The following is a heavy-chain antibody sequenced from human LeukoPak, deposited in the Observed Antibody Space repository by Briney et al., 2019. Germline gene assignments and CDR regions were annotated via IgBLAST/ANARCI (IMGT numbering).Heavy chain of an antibody. CDR1: GGSISSSSYY. Sequence: SETLSPTCTVSGGSISSSSYYWGWIRQPPGKGLEWIGSIYYSGSTYYNPSLKSRVTISVDTSKNQFSLKLSSVTAADTAVYYCAREIIEYSSSYFDYWGQGTLVTVSS. V-gene: IGHV4-39*07. CDR3: AREIIEYSSSYFDY. D-gene: IGHD6-6*01. CDR2: IYYSGST. J-gene: IGHJ4*02.